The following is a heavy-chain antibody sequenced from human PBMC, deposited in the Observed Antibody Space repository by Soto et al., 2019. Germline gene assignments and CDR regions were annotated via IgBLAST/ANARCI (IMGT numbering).Heavy chain of an antibody. D-gene: IGHD6-19*01. V-gene: IGHV2-5*02. CDR3: AYGTLPGMGVAAFDY. CDR2: IYWDDDK. Sequence: QITLKESGPTLVKPTQTLTLTCTFSGFSLNTAGVAVGWIRQTPGRALEWLTVIYWDDDKRYSTSLKSRLTITKVTSKNQVVLTMTNMDPVDTAAYYCAYGTLPGMGVAAFDYWGQGTLVTVSS. CDR1: GFSLNTAGVA. J-gene: IGHJ4*02.